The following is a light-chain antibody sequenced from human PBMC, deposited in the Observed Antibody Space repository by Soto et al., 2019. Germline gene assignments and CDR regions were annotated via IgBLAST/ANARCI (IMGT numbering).Light chain of an antibody. CDR1: QSVGSN. Sequence: ETVMTQSPATLSVSPGERATLSCRASQSVGSNLAWYQQKPGQAPRLLIYGASTRATGIPARFSGSGSGTEFTLTITSLQSEDFAVYYCQQYNNWPPWTFGQGTRLEIK. J-gene: IGKJ5*01. CDR3: QQYNNWPPWT. V-gene: IGKV3-15*01. CDR2: GAS.